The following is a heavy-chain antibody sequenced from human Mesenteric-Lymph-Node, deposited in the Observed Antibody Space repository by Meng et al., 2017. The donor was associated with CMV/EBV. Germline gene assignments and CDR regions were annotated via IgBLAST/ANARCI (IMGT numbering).Heavy chain of an antibody. CDR1: GYTFTSYY. D-gene: IGHD2-8*01. CDR3: ARVSGCINGVCYSDNWFDP. J-gene: IGHJ5*02. V-gene: IGHV1-46*01. Sequence: ASVKVSCKASGYTFTSYYVHWVRQAPGQGLEWVGIINPRGGSTSSAQKFQGRVTMTRDTSTSTVYMDLSSLRSEDTAVYYCARVSGCINGVCYSDNWFDPWGQGTLVTVSS. CDR2: INPRGGST.